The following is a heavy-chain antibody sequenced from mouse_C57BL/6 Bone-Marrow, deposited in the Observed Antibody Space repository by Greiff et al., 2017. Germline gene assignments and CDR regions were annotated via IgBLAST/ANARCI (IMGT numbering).Heavy chain of an antibody. V-gene: IGHV1-61*01. J-gene: IGHJ2*01. Sequence: QVHVKQPGAELVRPGSSVKLSCKASGYTFTSYWMDWVKQRPGQGLEWIGNIYPSDSETHYNQKFKDKATLTVDKSSSTAYMQLSSLTSEDSAVYYCARSTYWGQGTTLTVSS. CDR2: IYPSDSET. CDR3: ARSTY. CDR1: GYTFTSYW.